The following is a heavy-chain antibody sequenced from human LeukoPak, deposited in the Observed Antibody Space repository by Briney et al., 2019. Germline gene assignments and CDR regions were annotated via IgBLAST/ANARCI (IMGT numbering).Heavy chain of an antibody. D-gene: IGHD5-24*01. CDR3: ARLPQRWLQPYYFDY. CDR1: GGSISSYY. Sequence: PSETLSLTCTVSGGSISSYYWSWIRQPPGKGLEWIGYIYYSGSTNYNPSLKSRVTISVDTSKNQFSLKLSSVTAADTAVYYCARLPQRWLQPYYFDYWGQGTLVTVSS. J-gene: IGHJ4*02. V-gene: IGHV4-59*01. CDR2: IYYSGST.